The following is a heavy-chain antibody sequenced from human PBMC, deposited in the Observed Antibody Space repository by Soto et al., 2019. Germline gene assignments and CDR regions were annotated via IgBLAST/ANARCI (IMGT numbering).Heavy chain of an antibody. CDR3: AKDRSLVGSPPYNWFDP. Sequence: EVQLVESGGGLVKPGGSLRLSCAASGFTFSSYSMNWVRQAPGKGLEWVSSISSSRSYIYYADSVKGRFTISRDNSKNTLYLQMNSLRAEDTAVYYCAKDRSLVGSPPYNWFDPWGQGTLVTVSS. D-gene: IGHD1-26*01. CDR2: ISSSRSYI. J-gene: IGHJ5*02. V-gene: IGHV3-21*04. CDR1: GFTFSSYS.